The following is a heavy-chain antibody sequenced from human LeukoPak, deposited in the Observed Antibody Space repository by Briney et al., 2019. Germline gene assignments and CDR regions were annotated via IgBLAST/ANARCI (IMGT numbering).Heavy chain of an antibody. CDR2: ISSSSSTI. CDR3: ARDGSSWNFDY. CDR1: GFTFSDHY. D-gene: IGHD6-13*01. Sequence: KPGGSLILSCAASGFTFSDHYMSWIRQAPGKGLEWVSYISSSSSTIFYADSVKGRFTISRDNAKKSLYLQMNSLRAEDTAVYYCARDGSSWNFDYWGQGILVTVTS. V-gene: IGHV3-11*01. J-gene: IGHJ4*02.